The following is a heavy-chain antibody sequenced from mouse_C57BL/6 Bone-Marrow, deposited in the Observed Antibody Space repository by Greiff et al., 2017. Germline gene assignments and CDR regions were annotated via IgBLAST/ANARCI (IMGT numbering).Heavy chain of an antibody. Sequence: QVQLQQPGAELVKPGASVKMSCKASGYTFTSYWITWVKQRPGQGLEWIGDIYPTSGRTNYNEKFKSKAILTVDTSSNTAFLQLSSLTSEDSAVFYCARTGPQGRSGDYGGQGTALTVSS. CDR2: IYPTSGRT. CDR3: ARTGPQGRSGDY. CDR1: GYTFTSYW. J-gene: IGHJ2*01. V-gene: IGHV1-55*01. D-gene: IGHD1-3*01.